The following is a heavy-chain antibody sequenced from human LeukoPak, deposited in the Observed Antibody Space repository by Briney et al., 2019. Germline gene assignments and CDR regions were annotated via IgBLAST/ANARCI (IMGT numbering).Heavy chain of an antibody. Sequence: GESLKISCKGLGYSFTSYWIGWVRQMPGKGLEWMGIIYPGDSDTRYNPSFLGQVTISADKSINTAYLQWSSLKASDTAMYYCARQATYDSSGYYYGTLAYWGQGTLVTVSS. D-gene: IGHD3-22*01. CDR2: IYPGDSDT. CDR3: ARQATYDSSGYYYGTLAY. CDR1: GYSFTSYW. J-gene: IGHJ4*02. V-gene: IGHV5-51*01.